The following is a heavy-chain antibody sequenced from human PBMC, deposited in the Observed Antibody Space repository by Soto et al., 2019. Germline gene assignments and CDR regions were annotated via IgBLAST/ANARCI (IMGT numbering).Heavy chain of an antibody. D-gene: IGHD2-15*01. CDR3: ARDSGDIVVVVAATEGYYGMDV. CDR2: ISYDGSNK. J-gene: IGHJ6*02. Sequence: GGSLRLSCAASGFTFSSYAMHWVRQAPGKGLEWVAVISYDGSNKYYADSVKGRFTISRDNSKNTLYLQMNSLRAEDTAVYYCARDSGDIVVVVAATEGYYGMDVWGQGTTVTVSS. CDR1: GFTFSSYA. V-gene: IGHV3-30-3*01.